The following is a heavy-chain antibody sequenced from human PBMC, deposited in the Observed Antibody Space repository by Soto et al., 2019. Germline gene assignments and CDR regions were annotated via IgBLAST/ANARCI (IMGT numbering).Heavy chain of an antibody. CDR2: ISGSSGYT. CDR3: ARDRSGSSDFWSGLDC. CDR1: GFSFSDSY. V-gene: IGHV3-11*06. J-gene: IGHJ4*02. D-gene: IGHD3-3*01. Sequence: GGSLRLSCAASGFSFSDSYMSWVRQAPGKGLEWVAYISGSSGYTGYADSVKGRFTISRDNAKNSLYLQMNSLRAEDTAVYYCARDRSGSSDFWSGLDCWGQGTLVTVSS.